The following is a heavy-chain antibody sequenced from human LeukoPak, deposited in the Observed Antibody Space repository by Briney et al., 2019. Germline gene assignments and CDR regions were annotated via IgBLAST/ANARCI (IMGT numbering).Heavy chain of an antibody. Sequence: YPGGSLRLSCAASGFTFSSHAMSWVRQTPGKGLEWVASINEDGSEKYYVDSVKGRLTVSRDNAKNSLYLQMNSLRVEDTAVYYCTRDSGRFRLDYWGQGILVTVSS. CDR1: GFTFSSHA. D-gene: IGHD6-19*01. CDR3: TRDSGRFRLDY. CDR2: INEDGSEK. J-gene: IGHJ4*02. V-gene: IGHV3-7*01.